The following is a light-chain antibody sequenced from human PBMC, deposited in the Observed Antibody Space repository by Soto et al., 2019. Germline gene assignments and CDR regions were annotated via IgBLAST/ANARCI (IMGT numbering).Light chain of an antibody. CDR2: DVS. CDR3: SSYTSSTTLL. Sequence: QSALTQPASVSGSPGQSITISCTGTSSDVGGYKYVSWYQHHPGKAPKLMIYDVSNRPSGVSSRFSGSKSGNTASLTISGLQAEDEADYYCSSYTSSTTLLFGGGTQLTVL. V-gene: IGLV2-14*03. J-gene: IGLJ2*01. CDR1: SSDVGGYKY.